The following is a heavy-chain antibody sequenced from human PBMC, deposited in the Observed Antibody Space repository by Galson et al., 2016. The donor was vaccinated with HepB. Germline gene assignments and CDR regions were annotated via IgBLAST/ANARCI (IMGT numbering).Heavy chain of an antibody. V-gene: IGHV3-52*01. CDR3: AKDAYTWRWLLSFFPDY. Sequence: SLRLSCAVSGFTFSRSWMHWVCQAPEKGLEWVADIKCDGSEKYFVDSMKGRLTISRDNATNSLYLQVNSLRAEDTAVYYCAKDAYTWRWLLSFFPDYWGQGTLVTVSS. J-gene: IGHJ4*02. D-gene: IGHD5-24*01. CDR2: IKCDGSEK. CDR1: GFTFSRSW.